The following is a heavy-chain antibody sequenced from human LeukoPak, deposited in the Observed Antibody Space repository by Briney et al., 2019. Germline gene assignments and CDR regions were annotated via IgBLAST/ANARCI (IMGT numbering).Heavy chain of an antibody. Sequence: ASVKVSCKASRHTFTGYYMHWVRQAPGQGLEWMGWINPNSGGTNYAQKFQGRVTMTRDTSISTAYMELSRLRSDDTAVHYCARSDGTSRGWYAFDYWGQGTLVTVSS. D-gene: IGHD6-19*01. J-gene: IGHJ4*02. CDR3: ARSDGTSRGWYAFDY. CDR1: RHTFTGYY. CDR2: INPNSGGT. V-gene: IGHV1-2*02.